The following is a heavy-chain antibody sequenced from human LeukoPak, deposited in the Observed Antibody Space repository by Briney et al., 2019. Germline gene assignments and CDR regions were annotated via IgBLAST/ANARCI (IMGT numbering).Heavy chain of an antibody. J-gene: IGHJ3*02. V-gene: IGHV7-4-1*02. D-gene: IGHD5-24*01. CDR1: GYTFTSYA. Sequence: ASVNVSCKASGYTFTSYAMNWVRQAPGQGLEWMGWINTNTVNPTYAQGFTGRFVFSLDTSVSTAYLQISSLKAEDTAVYYCATWRNGYNSDDAFDIWGQGTMVTVSS. CDR2: INTNTVNP. CDR3: ATWRNGYNSDDAFDI.